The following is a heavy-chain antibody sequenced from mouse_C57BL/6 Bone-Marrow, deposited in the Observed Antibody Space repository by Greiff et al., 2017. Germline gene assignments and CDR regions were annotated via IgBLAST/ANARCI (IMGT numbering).Heavy chain of an antibody. CDR1: GFTFSSYA. D-gene: IGHD1-1*01. CDR3: TRYYCGSSYENFDV. J-gene: IGHJ1*03. CDR2: ISSGGDYI. V-gene: IGHV5-9-1*02. Sequence: EVMLVESGEGLVKPGGSLKLSCAASGFTFSSYAMSWVRQTPEKRLEWVAYISSGGDYIYYADTVKGRFTISRDNARNTLYLQMSSLKSEDTAMYYCTRYYCGSSYENFDVWGRGTTVTVTS.